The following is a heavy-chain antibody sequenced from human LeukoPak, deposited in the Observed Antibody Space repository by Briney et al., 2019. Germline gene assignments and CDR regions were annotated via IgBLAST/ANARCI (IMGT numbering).Heavy chain of an antibody. CDR3: ARGMVVTPIGEY. V-gene: IGHV4-38-2*02. CDR1: GFTFSSYS. J-gene: IGHJ4*02. Sequence: PGGSLRLSCSASGFTFSSYSMNWVRQAPGKGLEWIGSTYHSGSTYYNPSLKSRVTISVDTSKNQFSLKLSSVTAADTAVYYCARGMVVTPIGEYWGQGTLVTVSS. CDR2: TYHSGST. D-gene: IGHD4-23*01.